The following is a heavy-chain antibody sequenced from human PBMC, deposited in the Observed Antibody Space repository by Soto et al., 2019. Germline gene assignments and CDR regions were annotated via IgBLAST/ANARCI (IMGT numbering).Heavy chain of an antibody. CDR3: ATAGEVGATYYFDY. J-gene: IGHJ4*02. CDR1: GYTLTELS. CDR2: FDPEDGET. V-gene: IGHV1-24*01. D-gene: IGHD1-26*01. Sequence: GASVKVSCKVSGYTLTELSMHWVRQAPGKGLEWMGGFDPEDGETIYAQKFQGRVTMTKDTSTDTAYMELSSLRPEDTAVYYCATAGEVGATYYFDYWGQGTLVTVSS.